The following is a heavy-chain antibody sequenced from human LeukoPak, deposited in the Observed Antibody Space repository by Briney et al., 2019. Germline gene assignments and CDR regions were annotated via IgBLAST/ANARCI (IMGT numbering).Heavy chain of an antibody. Sequence: AGGSLRLSCAASGFTFSSHAMNWVRQAPGKGLEWVSAISGSGGSTYYADSVKGRFTISRDNSKNTLYVQMNSLRAEDTAIYYCARGPAYSNYGASYYYYMDVWGKGTTVTVSS. CDR3: ARGPAYSNYGASYYYYMDV. V-gene: IGHV3-23*01. J-gene: IGHJ6*03. CDR1: GFTFSSHA. D-gene: IGHD4-11*01. CDR2: ISGSGGST.